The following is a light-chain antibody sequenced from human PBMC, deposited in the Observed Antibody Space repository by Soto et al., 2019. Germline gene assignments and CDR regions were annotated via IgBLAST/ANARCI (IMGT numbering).Light chain of an antibody. CDR3: QQYNNWPFT. V-gene: IGKV3-20*01. CDR1: QSVTSLY. J-gene: IGKJ4*01. Sequence: EIVLTQSPGTLSLSPGERATLTCRASQSVTSLYLAWYQQKPGQAPRLLIFGASSRATGIPDKFSGSGSGTDFTLTISRLQSEDFAVYYCQQYNNWPFTFGGGTKVDIK. CDR2: GAS.